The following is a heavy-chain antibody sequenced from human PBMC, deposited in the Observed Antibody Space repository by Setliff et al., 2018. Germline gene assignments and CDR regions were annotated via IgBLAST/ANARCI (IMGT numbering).Heavy chain of an antibody. D-gene: IGHD3-3*01. CDR1: GGTFSSYA. J-gene: IGHJ6*02. Sequence: SVKVSCKASGGTFSSYAISWVRQAPGQGLEWMGGIIPIFGTVNYAQRFQDRVTITTDESTSTAYMELSSLRSEDTAFYYCARGAVLGVVNNYYYGMDVWGQGTTVTVSS. CDR3: ARGAVLGVVNNYYYGMDV. CDR2: IIPIFGTV. V-gene: IGHV1-69*05.